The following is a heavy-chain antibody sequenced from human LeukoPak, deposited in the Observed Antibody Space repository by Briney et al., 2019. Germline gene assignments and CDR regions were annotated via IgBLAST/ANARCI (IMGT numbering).Heavy chain of an antibody. CDR1: GFTFDDYG. J-gene: IGHJ2*01. CDR3: AKDRRPTVSGGYFDL. D-gene: IGHD3-10*01. CDR2: ISWNSGHR. V-gene: IGHV3-9*01. Sequence: GGSLRLSCAASGFTFDDYGMHWVRHAPGKGLEWVSGISWNSGHRGYADSVKGRFTISRDNAKNSLYLQMNSLRAEDTALYYCAKDRRPTVSGGYFDLWGRGTLVIVSS.